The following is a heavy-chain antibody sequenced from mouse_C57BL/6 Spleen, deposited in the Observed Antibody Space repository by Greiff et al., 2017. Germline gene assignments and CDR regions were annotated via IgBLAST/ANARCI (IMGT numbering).Heavy chain of an antibody. Sequence: VKLKQPGAELVRPGSSVKLSCKASGYTFTSYWMHWVKQRPIQGLEWIGNIDPSDSETHYNQKFKDKATLTVDKSSSTAYMQLSSLTSEDSAVYYCASWGATVGAMDYWGQGTSVTVSS. CDR3: ASWGATVGAMDY. J-gene: IGHJ4*01. CDR2: IDPSDSET. CDR1: GYTFTSYW. D-gene: IGHD1-1*01. V-gene: IGHV1-52*01.